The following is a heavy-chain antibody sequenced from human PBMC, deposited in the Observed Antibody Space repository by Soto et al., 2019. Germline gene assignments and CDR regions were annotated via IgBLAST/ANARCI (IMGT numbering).Heavy chain of an antibody. CDR2: IYHSGST. Sequence: QVQLQESGPGLVKPSGTLSLTCAVSGGSISSSNWWSWVRQPPGKGREWIGEIYHSGSTNYNPSLNGRVPIQVDKSKSQSSLKLSSVTAADTAVYYCARAAMGGSSWPFDYWGQGTLVTVSS. CDR1: GGSISSSNW. J-gene: IGHJ4*02. D-gene: IGHD6-13*01. V-gene: IGHV4-4*02. CDR3: ARAAMGGSSWPFDY.